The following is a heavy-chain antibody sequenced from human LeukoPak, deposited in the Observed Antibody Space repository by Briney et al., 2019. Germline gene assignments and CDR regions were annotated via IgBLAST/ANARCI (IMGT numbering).Heavy chain of an antibody. D-gene: IGHD3-10*01. CDR3: AKDLETMVRGVHYGMDV. CDR2: ISGSGGST. J-gene: IGHJ6*02. CDR1: GFTFSSYA. Sequence: GSLRRSCAASGFTFSSYAMSWVRQAPGKGLEWVSAISGSGGSTYYADSVKGRFTISRDNSKNTLYLQMNSLRAEDTAVYYCAKDLETMVRGVHYGMDVWGQGNTVTVSS. V-gene: IGHV3-23*01.